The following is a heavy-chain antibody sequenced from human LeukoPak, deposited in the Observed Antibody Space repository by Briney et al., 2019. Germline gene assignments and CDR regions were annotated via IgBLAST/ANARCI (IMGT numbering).Heavy chain of an antibody. J-gene: IGHJ4*02. CDR2: IRYDGSNK. Sequence: PGGSLRLSCGASKFTFINFGMHWLRQAPGKGLEWVAFIRYDGSNKYYADVVKGRFTISRDNSKNTMYLQMNSMRAEDTAVYYCAKSTDSRSWYFPFGAAGFDYWGQGTLVTVSS. CDR3: AKSTDSRSWYFPFGAAGFDY. D-gene: IGHD6-13*01. V-gene: IGHV3-30*02. CDR1: KFTFINFG.